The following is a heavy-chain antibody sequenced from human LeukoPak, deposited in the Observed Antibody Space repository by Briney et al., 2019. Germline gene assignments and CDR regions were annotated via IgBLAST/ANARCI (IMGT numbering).Heavy chain of an antibody. V-gene: IGHV1-2*02. CDR2: INPNSGGT. CDR1: GYTFTSYA. D-gene: IGHD3-22*01. J-gene: IGHJ4*02. CDR3: ARVTTMMAPYYFDY. Sequence: ASVKVSCKASGYTFTSYAMNWVRQAPGQGLEWMGWINPNSGGTNYAQKFQGRVTMTRDTSISTAYMELSRLRSDDTAVYYCARVTTMMAPYYFDYWGQGTLVTVSS.